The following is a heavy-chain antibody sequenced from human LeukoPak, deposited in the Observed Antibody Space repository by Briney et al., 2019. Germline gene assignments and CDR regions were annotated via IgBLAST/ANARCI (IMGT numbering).Heavy chain of an antibody. J-gene: IGHJ6*03. CDR1: GYTFTDYY. CDR2: INPKSGGT. V-gene: IGHV1-2*02. CDR3: ARALGRQRYYGSGTYKKNYYYTDV. Sequence: ASVKVSCKASGYTFTDYYMHWVRQAPGQGLEWMGWINPKSGGTDYAQKFQGRVTMTRATSVSTAYMELSRLTSDDTAVYYCARALGRQRYYGSGTYKKNYYYTDVWGKGTTVTISS. D-gene: IGHD3-10*01.